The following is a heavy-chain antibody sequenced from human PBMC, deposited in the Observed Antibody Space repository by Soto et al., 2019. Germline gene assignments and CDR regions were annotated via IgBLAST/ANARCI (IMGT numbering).Heavy chain of an antibody. D-gene: IGHD3-10*01. Sequence: VQLVQSGAEVKKPGSSVKVSCKASGGTFSTYGLHWVRQAPGQGFEWMGGIIPTYGTANYAEKFRGRVTITADESTSTAYMDLGSLTSEDTAEYYCARSRDSVGRGRLSAFDYWVQGTLVIVSS. CDR1: GGTFSTYG. CDR3: ARSRDSVGRGRLSAFDY. V-gene: IGHV1-69*01. J-gene: IGHJ4*02. CDR2: IIPTYGTA.